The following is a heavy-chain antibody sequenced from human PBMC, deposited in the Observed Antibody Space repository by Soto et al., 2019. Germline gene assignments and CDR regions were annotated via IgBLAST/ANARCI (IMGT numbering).Heavy chain of an antibody. CDR2: IYSGGST. D-gene: IGHD1-26*01. J-gene: IGHJ4*02. CDR1: GFTVSSNY. Sequence: GSLRLSCAASGFTVSSNYMSWVRQAPGKGLEWVSVIYSGGSTYYADSVKGRFTISRDNSKNTLYLQMNSLRAEDTAVYYCARDFLGAHYFDYWGQGTLVTVSS. V-gene: IGHV3-53*01. CDR3: ARDFLGAHYFDY.